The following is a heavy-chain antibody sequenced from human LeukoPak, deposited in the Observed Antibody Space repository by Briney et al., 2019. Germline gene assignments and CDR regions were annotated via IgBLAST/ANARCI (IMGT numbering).Heavy chain of an antibody. J-gene: IGHJ3*02. CDR2: IYSGGST. D-gene: IGHD3-22*01. Sequence: QSGGSLRLSCAASGFTVSSNHMSWVRQAPGKGLEWVSVIYSGGSTYYADSVKGRFTISRDNSKNTLYLQMNSLRAEDTAVYYCAREVKDSSGYYSLDAFDIWGQGTMVTVSS. CDR3: AREVKDSSGYYSLDAFDI. V-gene: IGHV3-66*01. CDR1: GFTVSSNH.